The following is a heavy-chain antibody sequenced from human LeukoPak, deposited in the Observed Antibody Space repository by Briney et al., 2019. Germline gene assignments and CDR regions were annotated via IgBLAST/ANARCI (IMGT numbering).Heavy chain of an antibody. J-gene: IGHJ4*02. CDR2: INPNSDFT. V-gene: IGHV1-2*02. CDR1: GYTFTSYG. CDR3: ARAISGGSPITASDY. D-gene: IGHD2-15*01. Sequence: GASVKVSCKASGYTFTSYGVSWVRQAPGQGLEWMGWINPNSDFTNFAQNFQGRVTMTSDTSISTAYMELSRLRSDDTAVYYCARAISGGSPITASDYWGQGTLVTVSS.